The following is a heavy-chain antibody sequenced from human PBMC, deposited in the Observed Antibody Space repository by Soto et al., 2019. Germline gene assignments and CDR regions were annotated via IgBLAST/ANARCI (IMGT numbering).Heavy chain of an antibody. J-gene: IGHJ4*02. CDR3: ARDPGSRIPFDY. Sequence: GGSLRLSCAASGFTFSDYYMSWIRQAPGKGLEWVSYISSSSSYTNYADSVKGRFTISRDNSKNTLYLQMNSLRAEDTAVYYCARDPGSRIPFDYWGRGTLVTVSS. V-gene: IGHV3-11*06. D-gene: IGHD5-18*01. CDR1: GFTFSDYY. CDR2: ISSSSSYT.